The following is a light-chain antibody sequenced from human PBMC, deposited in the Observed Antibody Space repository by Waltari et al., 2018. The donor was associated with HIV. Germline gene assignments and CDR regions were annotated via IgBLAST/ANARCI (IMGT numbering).Light chain of an antibody. CDR1: QRIASW. CDR3: QQANGFVLT. Sequence: DIQMTQSPSSVSASVDDRVTITCRASQRIASWLAWYQQRPGKAPNLLIHTASILQSGVPSRFSGSGSGTDFTPTISNLQPEDFGTYYCQQANGFVLTFGGGTKVEIK. V-gene: IGKV1-12*01. J-gene: IGKJ4*01. CDR2: TAS.